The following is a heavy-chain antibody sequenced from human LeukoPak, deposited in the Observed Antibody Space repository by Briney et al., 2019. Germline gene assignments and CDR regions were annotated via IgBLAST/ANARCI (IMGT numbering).Heavy chain of an antibody. D-gene: IGHD6-13*01. Sequence: SVKVSCKASGGTFSSYAISWVRQAPGQGLEWMGRIIPILGIANYAQKFQGRVTITADKSTSTVYMELSSLRSEDTAVYYCASSGYSSTPFDYWGQGTLVTVSS. V-gene: IGHV1-69*04. CDR2: IIPILGIA. J-gene: IGHJ4*02. CDR3: ASSGYSSTPFDY. CDR1: GGTFSSYA.